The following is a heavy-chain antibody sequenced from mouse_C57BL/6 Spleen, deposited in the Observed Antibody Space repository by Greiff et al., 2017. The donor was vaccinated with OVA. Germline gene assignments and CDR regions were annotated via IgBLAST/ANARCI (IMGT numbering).Heavy chain of an antibody. Sequence: QVQLQQPGAELVKPGASVKLSCKASGYTFTSYWMQWVKQRPGQGLEWIGEIDPSDSYTNYNQKFKGKATLTVDTSSSTAYMQLSSLTSEDSAVYYCARGMICDGDYRYAMDYWGQGTLVTVSS. CDR2: IDPSDSYT. D-gene: IGHD2-3*01. CDR1: GYTFTSYW. J-gene: IGHJ4*01. CDR3: ARGMICDGDYRYAMDY. V-gene: IGHV1-50*01.